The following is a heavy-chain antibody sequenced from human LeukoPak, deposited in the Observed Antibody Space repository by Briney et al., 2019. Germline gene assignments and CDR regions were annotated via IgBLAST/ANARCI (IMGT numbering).Heavy chain of an antibody. J-gene: IGHJ4*02. CDR1: GFTFSSYA. V-gene: IGHV3-33*01. Sequence: PGGSLILSCAASGFTFSSYAMHWVRQAPGKGLEWVALIWYDGSNKYYTDSVKGRFTISRDNSKNTLYLQMNSLRAEDTAVYYCARGKCGGDCYSDYWGQGTLVTVSS. CDR3: ARGKCGGDCYSDY. D-gene: IGHD2-21*02. CDR2: IWYDGSNK.